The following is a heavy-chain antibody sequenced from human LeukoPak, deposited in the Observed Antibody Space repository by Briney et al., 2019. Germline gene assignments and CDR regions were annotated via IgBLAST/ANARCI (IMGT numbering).Heavy chain of an antibody. CDR2: ISAYNGNT. CDR3: ARDSLGYSSGWYGDY. D-gene: IGHD6-19*01. J-gene: IGHJ4*02. Sequence: ASVKVSCKASGYTFTSYDINWVRQAPGQGLEWMGWISAYNGNTNYAQKLQGRVTMTTDTSTSTAYMELRSLRSDDTAVYYCARDSLGYSSGWYGDYWGQGTLVTVSS. V-gene: IGHV1-18*01. CDR1: GYTFTSYD.